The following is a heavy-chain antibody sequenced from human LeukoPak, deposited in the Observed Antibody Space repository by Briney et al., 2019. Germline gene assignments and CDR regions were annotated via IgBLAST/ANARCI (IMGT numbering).Heavy chain of an antibody. CDR2: ISYDGSNE. CDR3: ARDAGSGSYFDY. CDR1: GFTFSSYA. D-gene: IGHD3-10*01. Sequence: PGRSLRLSCAASGFTFSSYAMHWVRQAPGKGLEWVAVISYDGSNEYYADSVKGRFTISRDNSKNTLYLQMNSLRADDTAVYYCARDAGSGSYFDYWGQGTLVTVSS. V-gene: IGHV3-30*04. J-gene: IGHJ4*02.